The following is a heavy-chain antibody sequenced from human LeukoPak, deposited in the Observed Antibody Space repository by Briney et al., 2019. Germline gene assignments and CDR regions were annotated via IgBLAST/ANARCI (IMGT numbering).Heavy chain of an antibody. CDR1: GGSISSSSYY. D-gene: IGHD2-15*01. Sequence: SETLSLTCTVSGGSISSSSYYWGWIRQPPGKGLEWIGSIYYSGSTYYNPSLKSRVTISVDTSKNQFSLKLSSVTAADTAVYYCARDSQDDLDYWGQGTLVTVSS. CDR3: ARDSQDDLDY. CDR2: IYYSGST. V-gene: IGHV4-39*02. J-gene: IGHJ4*02.